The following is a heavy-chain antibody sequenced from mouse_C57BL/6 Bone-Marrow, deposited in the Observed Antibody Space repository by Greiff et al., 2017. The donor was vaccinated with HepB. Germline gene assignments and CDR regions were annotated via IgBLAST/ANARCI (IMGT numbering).Heavy chain of an antibody. D-gene: IGHD1-1*02. CDR1: GYSFTGYY. V-gene: IGHV1-42*01. CDR2: INPSTGGT. J-gene: IGHJ2*01. CDR3: ARGNYASYYFDY. Sequence: VQLKQSGPELVKPGASVKISCKASGYSFTGYYMNWVKQSPEKSLEWIGEINPSTGGTTYNQKFKAKATLTVDKSSSTAYMQLKRLTSEDSAVYYCARGNYASYYFDYWGQGTTLTVSS.